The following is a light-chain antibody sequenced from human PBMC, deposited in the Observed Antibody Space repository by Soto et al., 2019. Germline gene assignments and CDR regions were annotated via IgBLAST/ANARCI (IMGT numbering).Light chain of an antibody. CDR2: GAS. CDR1: QSVSSSY. V-gene: IGKV3-20*01. Sequence: EIVLTQSPGTLSLSPGERATLSCRASQSVSSSYLAWYQQKPGQAPRLLIYGASSSATGIPDRFSGSGSGTDSTLTISRLEPEDFAVYYCQHYGSSPRTFGQGTKLEIK. J-gene: IGKJ2*01. CDR3: QHYGSSPRT.